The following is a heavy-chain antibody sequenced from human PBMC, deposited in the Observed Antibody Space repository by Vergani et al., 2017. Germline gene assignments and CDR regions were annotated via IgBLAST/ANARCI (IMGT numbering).Heavy chain of an antibody. D-gene: IGHD3-10*01. CDR2: MYHSGST. J-gene: IGHJ5*02. CDR1: GGSMSGYY. V-gene: IGHV4-59*01. Sequence: QVRLQESGPGLVKPSETLSLTCSVSGGSMSGYYWSWIRQPPGKELEWIGYMYHSGSTNYNPSLETRVTISGDTYKNQFSLKLNSVTAADTAVYYCGRVADFYGLGSRLLDLWGQGILDTVSS. CDR3: GRVADFYGLGSRLLDL.